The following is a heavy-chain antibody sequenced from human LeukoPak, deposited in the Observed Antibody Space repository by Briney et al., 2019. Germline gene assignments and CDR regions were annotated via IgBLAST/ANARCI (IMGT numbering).Heavy chain of an antibody. CDR3: ARGAITMIVVVTTLHDAFDI. CDR1: GGSISSSSYY. J-gene: IGHJ3*02. V-gene: IGHV4-39*01. D-gene: IGHD3-22*01. Sequence: SETLSLTCTVSGGSISSSSYYWGWIRQPPGKGLEWIGSIYYSGSTYYNPSLKSRVTISVDTSKNQFSLKLSSVTAADTAVYYCARGAITMIVVVTTLHDAFDIWGQGTMVTVSS. CDR2: IYYSGST.